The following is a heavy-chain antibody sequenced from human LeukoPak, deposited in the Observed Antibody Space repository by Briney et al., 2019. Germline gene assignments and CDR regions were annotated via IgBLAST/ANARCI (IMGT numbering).Heavy chain of an antibody. CDR3: AKSSAYYPYAFDI. CDR2: IGGRGGST. D-gene: IGHD3-10*01. Sequence: GGSLTLSCAASGFRFSDYTMTWVRQAPGKGPEWVSAIGGRGGSTYYADSLGGRFTISRDNSKDMLYLQMNSLRAEDTAVYYCAKSSAYYPYAFDIWGQGTMVTVSS. CDR1: GFRFSDYT. V-gene: IGHV3-23*01. J-gene: IGHJ3*02.